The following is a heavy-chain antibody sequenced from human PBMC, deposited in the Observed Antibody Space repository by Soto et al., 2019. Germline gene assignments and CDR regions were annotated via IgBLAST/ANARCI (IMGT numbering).Heavy chain of an antibody. CDR1: GYTFTGYY. CDR3: ARVRAAGTQRGSFDY. V-gene: IGHV1-2*04. CDR2: INPNSGGT. Sequence: ASVKVSCKASGYTFTGYYMHWVRQAPGQGLEWMGWINPNSGGTNYAQKFQGWVTMTRDTSISTAYMELSRLRSDDTAVYYCARVRAAGTQRGSFDYWGQGTLVTVSS. J-gene: IGHJ4*02. D-gene: IGHD3-16*01.